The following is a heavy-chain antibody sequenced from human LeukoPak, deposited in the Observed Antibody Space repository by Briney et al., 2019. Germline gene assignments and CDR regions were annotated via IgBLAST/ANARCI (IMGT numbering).Heavy chain of an antibody. Sequence: GGPLRLSCAASGFTFSSYGMHWVRQAPGKGLEWVAFIRYDGSNKYYADSVKGRFTISRDNSKNTLYLQMNSLRAEDTAVHYCAKGPTMVRGVNNWFDPWGQGTLVTVSS. CDR1: GFTFSSYG. V-gene: IGHV3-30*02. CDR2: IRYDGSNK. CDR3: AKGPTMVRGVNNWFDP. D-gene: IGHD3-10*01. J-gene: IGHJ5*02.